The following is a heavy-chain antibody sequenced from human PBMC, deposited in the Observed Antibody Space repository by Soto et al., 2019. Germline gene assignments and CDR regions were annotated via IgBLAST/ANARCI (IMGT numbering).Heavy chain of an antibody. V-gene: IGHV3-30*03. J-gene: IGHJ3*02. D-gene: IGHD3-9*01. CDR3: ARDYDILTGGGPFDI. Sequence: PEGSLRLSCAASGFTFSSYGMHWVRQAPGKGLEWVAVISYDGSNKYYADSVKGRFTISRDNSKNTLYLQMNSLRAEDTAVYYCARDYDILTGGGPFDIWGQGTMVTVSS. CDR1: GFTFSSYG. CDR2: ISYDGSNK.